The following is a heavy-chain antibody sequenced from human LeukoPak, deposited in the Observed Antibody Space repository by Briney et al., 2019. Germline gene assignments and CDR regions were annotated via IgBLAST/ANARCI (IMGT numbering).Heavy chain of an antibody. D-gene: IGHD1-26*01. CDR2: IRSKADGGTT. CDR1: GFTFCDYS. Sequence: QTGGSLRLSCTATGFTFCDYSLNWVRQAPGKGLEGGGFIRSKADGGTTEYAASVKGRFTIARDDAKNIAYLQMNSLKSEDTAVYYCTRADIVGANRAFDFWGQGTMVTVSS. CDR3: TRADIVGANRAFDF. V-gene: IGHV3-49*04. J-gene: IGHJ3*01.